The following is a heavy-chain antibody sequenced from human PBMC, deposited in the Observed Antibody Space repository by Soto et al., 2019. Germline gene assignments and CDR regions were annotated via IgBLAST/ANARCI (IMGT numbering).Heavy chain of an antibody. J-gene: IGHJ4*02. CDR1: GYTFTGYY. V-gene: IGHV1-2*02. CDR2: INPNSGGT. CDR3: AKEGEYCGSTRCYTSGFDY. Sequence: QVQLVQSGAEVKKPGASVKVSCKASGYTFTGYYIHWVRQAPGQGLEWMGWINPNSGGTNYAQKFQGRVTMTRDTSITTAYMELSRLRSDDTAVFYCAKEGEYCGSTRCYTSGFDYWGQGTLVTVSS. D-gene: IGHD2-2*02.